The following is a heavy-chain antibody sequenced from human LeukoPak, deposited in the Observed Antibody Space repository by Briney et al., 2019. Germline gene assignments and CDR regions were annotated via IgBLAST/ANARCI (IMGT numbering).Heavy chain of an antibody. D-gene: IGHD3-22*01. CDR3: ARGQYYYDSSGYFDY. V-gene: IGHV3-53*01. CDR1: GFTVSSNY. CDR2: IYSGGST. J-gene: IGHJ4*02. Sequence: GGSLRLSCGASGFTVSSNYMKWVRQAPGKGLEWVSVIYSGGSTYYADSVKGRFTISRDNSKNTLYLQMNSLRAEDTAVYYCARGQYYYDSSGYFDYWGQGTLVTVSS.